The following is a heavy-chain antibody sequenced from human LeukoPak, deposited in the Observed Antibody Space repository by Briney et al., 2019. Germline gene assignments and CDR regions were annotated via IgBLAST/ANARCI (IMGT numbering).Heavy chain of an antibody. CDR1: GFTFSSYG. V-gene: IGHV3-23*01. J-gene: IGHJ4*02. CDR2: ISGSGGST. CDR3: AKDGYSSGWLDY. D-gene: IGHD6-19*01. Sequence: GGTLRLSCAASGFTFSSYGMSWVRQAPGKGLEWVSAISGSGGSTYYADSVKGRFTISRDNSKNTLYLQMNSLRAEDTAVYYCAKDGYSSGWLDYWGQGTLVTVSS.